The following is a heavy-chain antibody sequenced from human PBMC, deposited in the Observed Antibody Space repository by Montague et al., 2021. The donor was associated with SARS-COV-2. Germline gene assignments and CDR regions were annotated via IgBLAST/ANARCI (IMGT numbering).Heavy chain of an antibody. J-gene: IGHJ3*02. D-gene: IGHD1-26*01. CDR2: ISYDGSNK. V-gene: IGHV3-30-3*01. CDR1: GFTFSSYA. Sequence: SLRLSFSAPGFTFSSYAMHWVRQAPGKGLEWVAVISYDGSNKYYADSVKGRFTISRDNSKNTLYLQMNSLRAEDTAVYYCARPSSGSYYHAFDIWGQGTMVTVSS. CDR3: ARPSSGSYYHAFDI.